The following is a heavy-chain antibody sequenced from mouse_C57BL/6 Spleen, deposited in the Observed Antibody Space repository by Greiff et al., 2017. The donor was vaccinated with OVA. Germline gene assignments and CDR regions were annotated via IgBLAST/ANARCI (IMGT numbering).Heavy chain of an antibody. CDR3: ATLDSSGYVGARDY. V-gene: IGHV1-26*01. J-gene: IGHJ4*01. CDR1: GYTFTDYY. D-gene: IGHD3-2*02. Sequence: EVQLQQSGPELVKPGASVKISCTASGYTFTDYYMNWVKQSHGQSLEWIGAINPNNGGTSYNQKFKGKATLTVDKSSSTAYMELRSLTSEDSAVYYGATLDSSGYVGARDYWGQGTSVTVAA. CDR2: INPNNGGT.